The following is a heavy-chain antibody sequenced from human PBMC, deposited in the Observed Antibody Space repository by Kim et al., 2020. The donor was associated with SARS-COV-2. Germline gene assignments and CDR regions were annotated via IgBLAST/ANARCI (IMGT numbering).Heavy chain of an antibody. CDR1: GFTFSSYA. D-gene: IGHD1-7*01. Sequence: GGSLRLSCAASGFTFSSYAMHWVRQAPGKGLEWVAVISYDGSNKYYADSVKGRFTISRDNSKNTLYLQMNSLRAEDTAVYYCARGGITGTTWAFDIWGQG. CDR2: ISYDGSNK. J-gene: IGHJ3*02. CDR3: ARGGITGTTWAFDI. V-gene: IGHV3-30*04.